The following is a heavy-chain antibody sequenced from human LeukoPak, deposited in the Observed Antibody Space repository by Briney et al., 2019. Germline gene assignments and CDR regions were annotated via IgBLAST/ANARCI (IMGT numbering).Heavy chain of an antibody. V-gene: IGHV4-39*02. Sequence: SETLSLTCTVSGGSISSSSYDWGWIRQPPGKGREWIGTIYYRGSTSHNPSLTSRVTISVDTSKSQFSLKLSSVTAADTAVYYCARDYFDSSINWFDPWGQGTLVTVSS. J-gene: IGHJ5*02. CDR1: GGSISSSSYD. CDR3: ARDYFDSSINWFDP. CDR2: IYYRGST. D-gene: IGHD3-22*01.